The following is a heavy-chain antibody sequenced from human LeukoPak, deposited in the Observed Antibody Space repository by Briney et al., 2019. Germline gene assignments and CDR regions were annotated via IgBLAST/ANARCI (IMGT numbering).Heavy chain of an antibody. CDR1: GFSLGTSGVG. CDR2: IYWDDAK. Sequence: ESGPTLVKPTQTLTLTCTFSGFSLGTSGVGVGWIRQPPGKALEWLALIYWDDAKYYIPSLKDGLTITKDTSKNQVVLTLTNTDPVDTATYYCSHATTIFGVISTFNYWGQGTLVTVSS. D-gene: IGHD3-3*01. V-gene: IGHV2-5*02. CDR3: SHATTIFGVISTFNY. J-gene: IGHJ4*02.